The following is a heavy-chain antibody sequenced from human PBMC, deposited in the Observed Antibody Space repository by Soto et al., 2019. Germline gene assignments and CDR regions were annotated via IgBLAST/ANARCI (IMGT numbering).Heavy chain of an antibody. CDR1: GFTFRSFT. J-gene: IGHJ5*02. CDR2: ISSNSAYI. CDR3: TRDASRDSSARGWFDP. Sequence: EVQLVESGGGLVKPGGSLRLSCAASGFTFRSFTMNWVRQAPGKGLEWVSTISSNSAYIYYTDALRGRFTISRDNAKNSLHRQMNSLRAEDTAVYYCTRDASRDSSARGWFDPWGPGTRVTVSS. D-gene: IGHD6-13*01. V-gene: IGHV3-21*02.